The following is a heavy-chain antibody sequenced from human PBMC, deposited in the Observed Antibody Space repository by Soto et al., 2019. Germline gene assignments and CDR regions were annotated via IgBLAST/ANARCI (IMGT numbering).Heavy chain of an antibody. D-gene: IGHD3-16*02. CDR1: GGSFSGYY. V-gene: IGHV4-34*01. Sequence: PSETLSLTCAVYGGSFSGYYWSWIRQPPGKGLEWIGEINHSGSTNYNPSLKSRVTISVDTSKNQFSLKLSSVTAADTAVYYCARDNYVWGSYRRNNWFDPWGQGTLFTVSS. CDR2: INHSGST. J-gene: IGHJ5*02. CDR3: ARDNYVWGSYRRNNWFDP.